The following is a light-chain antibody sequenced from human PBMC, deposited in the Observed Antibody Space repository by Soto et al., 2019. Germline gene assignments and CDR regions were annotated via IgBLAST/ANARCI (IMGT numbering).Light chain of an antibody. V-gene: IGKV3-15*01. J-gene: IGKJ2*01. CDR3: QQYNTWPPIYT. CDR2: GAS. Sequence: EIVMTQSPATLSVSPGERATLSCRASQSVSSNLAWYQQKPGQAPRLLIYGASTRATDIPARFSGSGSGTEFTLTISSLQSEDFALYFCQQYNTWPPIYTFGQGTKLEI. CDR1: QSVSSN.